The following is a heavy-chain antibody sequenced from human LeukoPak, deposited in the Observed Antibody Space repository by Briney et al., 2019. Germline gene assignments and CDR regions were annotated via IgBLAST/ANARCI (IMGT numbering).Heavy chain of an antibody. D-gene: IGHD2-2*01. CDR1: GYTFTGYY. J-gene: IGHJ5*02. Sequence: GASVKVSCKASGYTFTGYYMHWVRQAPGQGLEWMGRINPNSGGTSYAQKFQGRVTMTRDTSISTAYMELSRLRSDDTAVYYCARAVVVVPAAIFRNWFDPWGQGTLVTVSS. V-gene: IGHV1-2*06. CDR3: ARAVVVVPAAIFRNWFDP. CDR2: INPNSGGT.